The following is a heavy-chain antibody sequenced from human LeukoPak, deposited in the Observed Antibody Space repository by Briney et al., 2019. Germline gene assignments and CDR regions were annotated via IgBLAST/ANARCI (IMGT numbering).Heavy chain of an antibody. D-gene: IGHD3-9*01. Sequence: ATSVKVSWKASGWTFSSHDRNWVRQPTGQGLEWMGGMNPNSGNTGNAQKFQGRVTMTRNTSISTAYMALSSLRSEDTAVYYCARSGNDILTDYYYYYGMDVWGQGTTVTVSS. CDR3: ARSGNDILTDYYYYYGMDV. CDR1: GWTFSSHD. V-gene: IGHV1-8*01. J-gene: IGHJ6*02. CDR2: MNPNSGNT.